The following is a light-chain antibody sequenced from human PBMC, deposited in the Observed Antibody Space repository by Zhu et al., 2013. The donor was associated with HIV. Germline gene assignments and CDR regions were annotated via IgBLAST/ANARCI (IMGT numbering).Light chain of an antibody. CDR2: QVT. CDR3: SSFTSSDSRVV. J-gene: IGLJ2*01. CDR1: SADLGAYNY. Sequence: SALTQPASVSQSRGQSIAISCRGSSADLGAYNYVSWYQQHPEKAPRLIISQVTDRPAGIPGRFTASKSGMTASLTITDVQPEDEATYYCSSFTSSDSRVVIGGGTKLTVL. V-gene: IGLV2-14*01.